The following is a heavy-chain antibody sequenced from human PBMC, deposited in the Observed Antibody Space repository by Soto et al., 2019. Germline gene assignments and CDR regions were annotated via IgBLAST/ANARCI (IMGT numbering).Heavy chain of an antibody. CDR3: ARDRLDYGMDV. J-gene: IGHJ6*02. CDR2: ISGNSTYT. Sequence: GGSLRLSCAASGFTFSDYYIHWIRRAPGKGLEWISYISGNSTYTNYADSVKGRFTISRDNAKNSLYMQMNSLRAEDTAVYYCARDRLDYGMDVWGQGTAVTVSS. D-gene: IGHD3-9*01. V-gene: IGHV3-11*05. CDR1: GFTFSDYY.